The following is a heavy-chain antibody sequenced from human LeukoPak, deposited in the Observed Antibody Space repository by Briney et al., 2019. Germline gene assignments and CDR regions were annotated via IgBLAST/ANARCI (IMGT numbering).Heavy chain of an antibody. Sequence: GGSLRLSCAASGFTFSSYSMNWVRQAPGKGLEWVSYISGSSSTIYYADSVKGRFTISRDNAKNSLYLQMNSLRTEDTAVYYCAKPMIRGPNYYYYMDVWGKGTTVTVSS. CDR2: ISGSSSTI. CDR1: GFTFSSYS. J-gene: IGHJ6*03. V-gene: IGHV3-48*01. CDR3: AKPMIRGPNYYYYMDV. D-gene: IGHD3-10*01.